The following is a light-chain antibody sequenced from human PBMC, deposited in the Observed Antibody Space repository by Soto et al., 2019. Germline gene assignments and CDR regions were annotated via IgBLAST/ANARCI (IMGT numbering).Light chain of an antibody. CDR3: QNYNTPPLT. Sequence: IHMTQSPSSLSTSVGDRVTITCRASRGISNYLAWYQQKPGKVPKVLIYAASTLPSGVPSRFSGSGSGTDFTLTISSLQPEDGATYYCQNYNTPPLTFGRGTKVDIK. CDR2: AAS. CDR1: RGISNY. V-gene: IGKV1-27*01. J-gene: IGKJ1*01.